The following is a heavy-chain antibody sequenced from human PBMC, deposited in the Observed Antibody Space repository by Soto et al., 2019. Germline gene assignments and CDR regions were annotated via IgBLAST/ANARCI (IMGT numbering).Heavy chain of an antibody. D-gene: IGHD4-17*01. CDR3: ARDRKSLHGDWTTDAFDI. CDR1: GFTFSSYS. Sequence: EVQLVESGGGLVKPGGSLRLSCAASGFTFSSYSMNWVRQAPGKGLEWVSSISSSSSYIYYADSVKGRFTISRDNAKNSLYLRMNSLRAEDTAVYYCARDRKSLHGDWTTDAFDIWGQGTMVTVSS. CDR2: ISSSSSYI. V-gene: IGHV3-21*01. J-gene: IGHJ3*02.